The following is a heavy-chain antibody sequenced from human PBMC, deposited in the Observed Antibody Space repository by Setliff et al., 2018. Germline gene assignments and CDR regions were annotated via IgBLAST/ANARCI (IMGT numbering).Heavy chain of an antibody. V-gene: IGHV3-30*18. CDR3: AKERTMAVSSIPDY. Sequence: LRLSCAASGFTFNIYAFNWVRQAPGKGLEWLAVTSYDGKNNYYGDSVKGRFTISRDNSQNTVYLQMNALSGDDTAVYYCAKERTMAVSSIPDYWGQGVLVTVSS. CDR1: GFTFNIYA. J-gene: IGHJ4*02. CDR2: TSYDGKNN. D-gene: IGHD2-21*02.